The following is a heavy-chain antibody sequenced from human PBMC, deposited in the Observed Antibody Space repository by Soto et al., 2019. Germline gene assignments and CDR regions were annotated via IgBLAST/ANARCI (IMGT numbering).Heavy chain of an antibody. J-gene: IGHJ4*02. D-gene: IGHD2-15*01. CDR1: GFTFSNAW. Sequence: EVQLVESGGGLVKPGGSLRLSCAASGFTFSNAWMSWVRQAPGKGLEWVGRIKSKTDGGTTDYAAPVKGRFTISRDDSKNTLYLQMNSLKTEDTAVYYCTTRPCSGGSCSYDYWGQGTLVTVSS. CDR2: IKSKTDGGTT. V-gene: IGHV3-15*01. CDR3: TTRPCSGGSCSYDY.